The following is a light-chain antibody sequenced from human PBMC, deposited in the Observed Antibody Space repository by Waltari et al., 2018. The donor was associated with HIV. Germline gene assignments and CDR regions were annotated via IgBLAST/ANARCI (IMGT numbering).Light chain of an antibody. Sequence: QSELTQPPSVSASPGQRVTISCTGSSSNIGAGYDVHWYQQVPGTATKIVIYGNSNRPSGVPDRFSGSKSGSSASLVITGLQSEDEADYYCQSYDSNLSGLFGGGTKVTVL. CDR3: QSYDSNLSGL. J-gene: IGLJ2*01. V-gene: IGLV1-40*01. CDR2: GNS. CDR1: SSNIGAGYD.